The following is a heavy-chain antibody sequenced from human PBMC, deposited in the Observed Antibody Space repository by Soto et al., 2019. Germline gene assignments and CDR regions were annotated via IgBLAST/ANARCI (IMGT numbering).Heavy chain of an antibody. V-gene: IGHV1-69*12. J-gene: IGHJ6*02. CDR2: IIPIFGTA. Sequence: QVQLVQSGAEVKRPGSSVKVSCKASGGTFSSYAISWVRQAPGPGLEWMGGIIPIFGTANYAQKFQGRVTITADDSTSTDYMELSSLRAEDTAVYYCARHPRQNYYYGMDVWGQGTTVTVSS. CDR3: ARHPRQNYYYGMDV. CDR1: GGTFSSYA.